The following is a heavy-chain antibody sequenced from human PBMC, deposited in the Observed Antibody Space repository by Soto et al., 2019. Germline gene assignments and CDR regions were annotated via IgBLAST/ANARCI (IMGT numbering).Heavy chain of an antibody. CDR3: ARTRGHSSGWYELNWFDP. J-gene: IGHJ5*02. V-gene: IGHV3-48*02. Sequence: EVQLVESGGGLVQPGGSLRLSCAASGFTFSSYSMNWVRQAPGKGLEWVSYISSSSSTIYYADSVKGRFTISRDNAKNALYLQMNSLRDEDTAVYDCARTRGHSSGWYELNWFDPWGQGTLVTVSS. CDR2: ISSSSSTI. D-gene: IGHD6-19*01. CDR1: GFTFSSYS.